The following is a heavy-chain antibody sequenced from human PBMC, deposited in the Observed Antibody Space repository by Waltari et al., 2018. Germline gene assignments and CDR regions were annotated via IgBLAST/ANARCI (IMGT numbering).Heavy chain of an antibody. V-gene: IGHV4-4*07. CDR2: VYMSGQT. Sequence: QVQLQESGPGLVKPSETLSPTCTVSGGSINDFYWSWIRQPAGKGLEWIGRVYMSGQTNLGPSLTSRVSMSVDTSKNQLSLKLTSLTAADTAVYYCASSKTQYNYGFPFDYWGQGTLVTVSS. J-gene: IGHJ4*02. D-gene: IGHD5-18*01. CDR3: ASSKTQYNYGFPFDY. CDR1: GGSINDFY.